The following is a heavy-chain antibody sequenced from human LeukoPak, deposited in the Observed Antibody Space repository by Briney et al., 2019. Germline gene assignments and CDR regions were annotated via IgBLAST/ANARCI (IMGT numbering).Heavy chain of an antibody. CDR1: GFTFSSYA. D-gene: IGHD6-13*01. CDR2: ISGGGGST. Sequence: PGGSLRLSCAASGFTFSSYAMSWVRQAPGKGLEWVSAISGGGGSTYYADSVKGRFTISRDNSKNTLYLQMNSLRAEDTAVYYCARTPGSSWYRYFDLWGRGTLVTVSS. V-gene: IGHV3-23*01. CDR3: ARTPGSSWYRYFDL. J-gene: IGHJ2*01.